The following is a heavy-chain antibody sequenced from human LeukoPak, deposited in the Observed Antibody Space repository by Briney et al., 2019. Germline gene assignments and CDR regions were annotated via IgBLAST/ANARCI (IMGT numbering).Heavy chain of an antibody. Sequence: ASVKVSCKASGYTFTSYYIHWVRQAPGQGLEWMGIIYPGGGSTSHAQRFQGRVTVTRDMSTSTVYMELSSLRSEDTAIYYCATYRQVLLPFESWGQGTLVTVSS. CDR2: IYPGGGST. CDR1: GYTFTSYY. V-gene: IGHV1-46*01. CDR3: ATYRQVLLPFES. J-gene: IGHJ4*02. D-gene: IGHD2-8*02.